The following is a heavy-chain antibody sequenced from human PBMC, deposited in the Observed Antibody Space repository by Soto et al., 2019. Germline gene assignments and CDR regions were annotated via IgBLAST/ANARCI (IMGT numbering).Heavy chain of an antibody. V-gene: IGHV6-1*01. D-gene: IGHD2-2*02. J-gene: IGHJ6*02. CDR3: ARASTLRSLVPAAIDYYGIDV. CDR2: TYYRSNWYN. CDR1: VDSVSSNSAA. Sequence: SQTLSLTCAISVDSVSSNSAAWDWIRQSPSRGLECLGRTYYRSNWYNDYAVSVKSRITINPDTSTNQFSLQLKSVTPEDTAVYYCARASTLRSLVPAAIDYYGIDVWGQGNTVTV.